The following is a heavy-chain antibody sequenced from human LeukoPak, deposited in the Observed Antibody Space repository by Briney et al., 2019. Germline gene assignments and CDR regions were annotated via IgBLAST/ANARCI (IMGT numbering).Heavy chain of an antibody. CDR3: AKNDGNLPYYYYYMDV. CDR2: ISGSGGST. D-gene: IGHD1-1*01. CDR1: GFTFSSYA. Sequence: GGSLRLSCAASGFTFSSYAMTWVRQAPGKGLEWVSTISGSGGSTYYADSVKGRFTITRDNSKNTLYLQMNSLRAEDTAVYYCAKNDGNLPYYYYYMDVWGKGTTVTVSS. J-gene: IGHJ6*03. V-gene: IGHV3-23*01.